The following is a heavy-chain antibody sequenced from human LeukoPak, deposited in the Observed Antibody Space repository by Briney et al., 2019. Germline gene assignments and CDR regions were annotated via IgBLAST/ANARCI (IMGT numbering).Heavy chain of an antibody. CDR1: GFISSSYG. Sequence: GGSLRLSCATSGFISSSYGMYWVRQAPGKGLEWVAVIWHDGSAEFYADSVKGRFSISRDDSKNTVYLQMNSLRAEDTALYYCAKDNRGGWSGYFDYWGQGVLVTVSS. J-gene: IGHJ4*02. CDR2: IWHDGSAE. V-gene: IGHV3-33*06. D-gene: IGHD6-19*01. CDR3: AKDNRGGWSGYFDY.